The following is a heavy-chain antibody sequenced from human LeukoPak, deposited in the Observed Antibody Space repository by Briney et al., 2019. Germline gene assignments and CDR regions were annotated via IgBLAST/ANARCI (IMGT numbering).Heavy chain of an antibody. CDR3: AKGHGDYVEDAFDI. D-gene: IGHD4-17*01. J-gene: IGHJ3*02. Sequence: GGSLRLSCAASGFSFSNYVMNWVRQAPGKGLEWVSVISGGGGSTYYAGSVKGRFTISRDNSKNTLYLQMNSLRAEDTAVYYCAKGHGDYVEDAFDIWGQGTMVTVSS. CDR2: ISGGGGST. V-gene: IGHV3-23*01. CDR1: GFSFSNYV.